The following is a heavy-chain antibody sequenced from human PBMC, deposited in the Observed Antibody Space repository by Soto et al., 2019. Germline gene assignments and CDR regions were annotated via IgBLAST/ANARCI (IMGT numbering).Heavy chain of an antibody. CDR2: TSYEGSNK. CDR1: GFTFSPHA. D-gene: IGHD2-8*02. V-gene: IGHV3-30-3*01. CDR3: ARERSTGYDYSYYYGMDV. J-gene: IGHJ6*02. Sequence: GSLRLSCAASGFTFSPHAMHWVRQGPGKGLEWVAVTSYEGSNKYYADSAKGRFTISRDNSKNTLYLQMNSLRAEDTAVYYCARERSTGYDYSYYYGMDVWGQGTTVTVSS.